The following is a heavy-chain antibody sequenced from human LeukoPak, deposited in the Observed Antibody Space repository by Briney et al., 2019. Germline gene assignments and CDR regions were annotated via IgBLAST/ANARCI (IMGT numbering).Heavy chain of an antibody. CDR2: ISDSGGNT. J-gene: IGHJ4*02. CDR1: RITLSNYG. Sequence: GGSLRLSCAVSRITLSNYGMSWVRQAPGKGLEWVAGISDSGGNTKYADSVKGRFTISRDNPKNTLYLQMNSLRAEDTAVYFCAKRGVVIRVILVGFHKEAYYFESWGQGALVTVSS. V-gene: IGHV3-23*01. CDR3: AKRGVVIRVILVGFHKEAYYFES. D-gene: IGHD3/OR15-3a*01.